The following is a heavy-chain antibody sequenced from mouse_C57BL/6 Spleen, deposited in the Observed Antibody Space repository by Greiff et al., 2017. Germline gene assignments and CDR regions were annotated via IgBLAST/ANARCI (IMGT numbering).Heavy chain of an antibody. Sequence: QVHVKQSGAELARPGASVKLSCKASGYTFTSYGISWVKQRTGQGLEWIGEIYPRSGNTYYNEKFKGKATLTADKSSSTAYMELRSLTSEDSAVYFCARVGDDAMDYWGQGTSVTVSS. J-gene: IGHJ4*01. D-gene: IGHD3-3*01. CDR2: IYPRSGNT. V-gene: IGHV1-81*01. CDR1: GYTFTSYG. CDR3: ARVGDDAMDY.